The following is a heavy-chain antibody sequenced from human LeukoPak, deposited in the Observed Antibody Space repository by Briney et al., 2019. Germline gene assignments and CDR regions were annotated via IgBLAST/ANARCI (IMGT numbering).Heavy chain of an antibody. J-gene: IGHJ5*02. Sequence: SSETLSLTCTVSGGSISSYYRSWIRQPPGKGLEWIGYIYYSGSTNYNPSLKSRVTISVDTSKNQFSLKLSSVTAADTAVYYCARGYSSSWSDAWGQGTLVTVSS. CDR1: GGSISSYY. D-gene: IGHD6-13*01. CDR2: IYYSGST. CDR3: ARGYSSSWSDA. V-gene: IGHV4-59*01.